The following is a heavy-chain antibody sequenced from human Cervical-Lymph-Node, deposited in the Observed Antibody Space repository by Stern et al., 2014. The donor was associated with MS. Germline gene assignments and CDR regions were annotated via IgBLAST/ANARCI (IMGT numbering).Heavy chain of an antibody. V-gene: IGHV3-30*18. CDR3: AKDSSYSSGWSEYLQD. Sequence: QLQESGGGVVQPGRSLRLSCAASGFTFGRYGMHWVRQTPGKGLEWVAVISYGGSDQSYADSVKGRFTISRDNSKNTLYLQMNSLRPEDTAVYYCAKDSSYSSGWSEYLQDWGQGTLVTVSS. CDR2: ISYGGSDQ. CDR1: GFTFGRYG. J-gene: IGHJ1*01. D-gene: IGHD6-19*01.